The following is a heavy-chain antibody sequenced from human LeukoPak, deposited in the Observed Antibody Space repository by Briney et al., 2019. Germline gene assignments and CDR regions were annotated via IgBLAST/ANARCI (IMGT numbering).Heavy chain of an antibody. CDR3: AGGLYRAPYYYDSSGYLGKLRPNAFDI. V-gene: IGHV4-34*01. J-gene: IGHJ3*02. CDR1: GGSFSGYY. CDR2: INHSGST. Sequence: SETLSLTCAVYGGSFSGYYWSWIRQPPGKGLEWIGEINHSGSTNYNPSLKRGGTISVDTSKNQFSLKLSCVTGADTAVFDCAGGLYRAPYYYDSSGYLGKLRPNAFDIWGQGTMVTVSS. D-gene: IGHD3-22*01.